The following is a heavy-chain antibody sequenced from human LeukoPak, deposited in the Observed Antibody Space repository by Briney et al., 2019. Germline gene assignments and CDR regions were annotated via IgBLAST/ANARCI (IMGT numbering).Heavy chain of an antibody. Sequence: GASVKVSCKASGGTFSSYAISWVRQAPGQGLEWMGRIIPILDIPNYAQKFQGRVTITADKSTGTAYMELSSLRSEDTAVYYCATEPNFGMDVWGQGTTVTVSS. CDR3: ATEPNFGMDV. J-gene: IGHJ6*02. V-gene: IGHV1-69*04. CDR1: GGTFSSYA. CDR2: IIPILDIP.